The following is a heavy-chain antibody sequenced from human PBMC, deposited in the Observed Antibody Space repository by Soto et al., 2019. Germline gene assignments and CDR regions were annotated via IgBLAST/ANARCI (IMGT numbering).Heavy chain of an antibody. CDR3: ARLRELLSPLDS. D-gene: IGHD1-26*01. CDR1: GGSISSSSYY. Sequence: QLQLQESGPGLVKPSETLSLTCTVSGGSISSSSYYWGWIRQPPGKGLEGIGSIYYSGSNYYNPSPKSRVTISVDTSKNQFSLKLSSVTAADAAVYYCARLRELLSPLDSWGQGTLVTVSS. J-gene: IGHJ4*02. CDR2: IYYSGSN. V-gene: IGHV4-39*01.